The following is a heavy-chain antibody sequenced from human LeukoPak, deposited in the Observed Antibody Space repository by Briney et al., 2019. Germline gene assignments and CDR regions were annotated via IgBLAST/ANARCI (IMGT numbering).Heavy chain of an antibody. Sequence: ASVTVSYKASGYTFTSYGISWVRQAPGQGLEWMGWISAYNGNTNYAQKPQGRVTMTTDTSTSTAYMELRSLRSDDTAVYYCARDRPVVPADAFDIWGQGTMVTVSS. CDR3: ARDRPVVPADAFDI. D-gene: IGHD2-2*01. V-gene: IGHV1-18*01. J-gene: IGHJ3*02. CDR2: ISAYNGNT. CDR1: GYTFTSYG.